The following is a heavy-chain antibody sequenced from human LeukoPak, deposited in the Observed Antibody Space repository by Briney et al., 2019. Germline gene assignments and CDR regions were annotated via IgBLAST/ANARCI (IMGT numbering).Heavy chain of an antibody. J-gene: IGHJ5*02. D-gene: IGHD3-22*01. Sequence: GSLRLSCAASGFTFSSYAMSWVRQAPGKGLEWVSAISGSGASTSYAGSVKGRFTISRDISKNTLYLQMNSLTVEDTAMYYCAKDISVYDTSGYYYDHWGQGTLVTVSS. CDR3: AKDISVYDTSGYYYDH. CDR2: ISGSGAST. V-gene: IGHV3-23*01. CDR1: GFTFSSYA.